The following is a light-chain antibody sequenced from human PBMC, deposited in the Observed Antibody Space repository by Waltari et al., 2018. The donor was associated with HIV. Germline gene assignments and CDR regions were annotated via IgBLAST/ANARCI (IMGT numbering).Light chain of an antibody. V-gene: IGKV1-NL1*01. Sequence: DIQMTQSPSSLSASVGDRVTITCRAGQAIANSLALYQQKPGKAPKLLVYVASRLERGVPARFSGSGSGTDYILTISSLQPEDFATYYCQQYYTTPHTFGQGTKLESK. J-gene: IGKJ2*01. CDR3: QQYYTTPHT. CDR1: QAIANS. CDR2: VAS.